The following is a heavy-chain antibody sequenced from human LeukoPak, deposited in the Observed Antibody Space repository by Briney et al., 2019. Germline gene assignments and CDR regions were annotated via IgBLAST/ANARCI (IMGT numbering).Heavy chain of an antibody. V-gene: IGHV4-34*01. CDR3: ARVGYCSRSSCNSAVY. CDR2: INHSGST. CDR1: GASFSSYY. J-gene: IGHJ4*02. Sequence: SSETLSLTCAVYGASFSSYYWSCIRQHPGKGLEWLGEINHSGSTNYNPSLKRRVTISVDTSKNQCSLKLSSVTAADTAVYYCARVGYCSRSSCNSAVYWGQGTLVTVSS. D-gene: IGHD2-15*01.